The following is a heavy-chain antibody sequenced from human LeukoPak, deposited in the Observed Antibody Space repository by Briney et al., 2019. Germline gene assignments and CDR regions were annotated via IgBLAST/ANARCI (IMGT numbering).Heavy chain of an antibody. CDR1: GFTFSSYS. J-gene: IGHJ6*02. D-gene: IGHD3-10*01. CDR3: ARATYYYGSGSYFKDFYYYYGMDV. CDR2: ISSSSSYI. Sequence: PGGSLRLSCAAFGFTFSSYSMNWVRQAPGKGLEWVSSISSSSSYIYYADSVKGRFTISRDNAKNSLYLQMNSLRAEDTAVYYCARATYYYGSGSYFKDFYYYYGMDVWGQGTTVTVSS. V-gene: IGHV3-21*01.